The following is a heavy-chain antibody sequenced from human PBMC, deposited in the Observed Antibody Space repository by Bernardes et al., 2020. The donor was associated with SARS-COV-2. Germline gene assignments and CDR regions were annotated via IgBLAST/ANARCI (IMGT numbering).Heavy chain of an antibody. CDR2: ISPYNGGT. V-gene: IGHV1-18*01. J-gene: IGHJ4*02. Sequence: AALKVYCNASGYTFARSGINWVRQAPGQGLQWMGWISPYNGGTNYAQNLQGRVTMTTDTSTSTAYMVLRNLRSDDTAVYYCARLGYGGNYGDYWGQGTLVTVSS. D-gene: IGHD4-17*01. CDR3: ARLGYGGNYGDY. CDR1: GYTFARSG.